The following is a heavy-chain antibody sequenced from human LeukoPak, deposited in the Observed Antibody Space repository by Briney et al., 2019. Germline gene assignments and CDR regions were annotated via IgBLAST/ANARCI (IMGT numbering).Heavy chain of an antibody. CDR3: AREGRYCSGGSCYSLRGGWDY. J-gene: IGHJ4*02. Sequence: ASVKVSCKASVYTVTRYYMHWVGQAPGQRLEWMGWINPNSGGTNYAQKFQGRVTMTRDTSISTAYMELSRLRSDDTAVYYCAREGRYCSGGSCYSLRGGWDYWGQGTLVTVSS. V-gene: IGHV1-2*02. CDR1: VYTVTRYY. D-gene: IGHD2-15*01. CDR2: INPNSGGT.